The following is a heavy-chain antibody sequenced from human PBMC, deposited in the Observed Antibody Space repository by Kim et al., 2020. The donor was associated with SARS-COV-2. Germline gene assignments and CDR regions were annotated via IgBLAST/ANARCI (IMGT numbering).Heavy chain of an antibody. Sequence: SDVNSVKGRFTISRDNAHNSLYLQMSSLRAEETAVYYCAGAGSGLKYFDYWGQGTLVTVSS. D-gene: IGHD6-19*01. V-gene: IGHV3-7*03. CDR3: AGAGSGLKYFDY. J-gene: IGHJ4*02.